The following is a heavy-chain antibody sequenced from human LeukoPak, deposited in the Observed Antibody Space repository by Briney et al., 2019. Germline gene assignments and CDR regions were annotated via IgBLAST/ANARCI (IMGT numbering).Heavy chain of an antibody. D-gene: IGHD4-23*01. J-gene: IGHJ4*02. CDR2: IYFRGST. V-gene: IGHV4-61*02. CDR1: GGSISISDYY. Sequence: PSQTLSLTCTVSGGSISISDYYWSWIRQPAGKGLEWIGRIYFRGSTNYSPSLRSRVTISVDTSKNQFSLKLASVTVADAAIYYCARERILRGKYSFDFCGQGALVTVSS. CDR3: ARERILRGKYSFDF.